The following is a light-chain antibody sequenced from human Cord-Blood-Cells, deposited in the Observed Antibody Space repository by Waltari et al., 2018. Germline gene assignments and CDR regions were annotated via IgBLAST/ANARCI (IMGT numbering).Light chain of an antibody. Sequence: DIQMTQSPSSLSASVGDRVTITCRASQSISSYLNWYQQKPVKAPKLLIYAASSLQSGVPSRFSGSGYGTDDTITINSLQPEDFATYYCQQSYSTPMYTFGQGTKLEIK. V-gene: IGKV1-39*01. J-gene: IGKJ2*01. CDR3: QQSYSTPMYT. CDR2: AAS. CDR1: QSISSY.